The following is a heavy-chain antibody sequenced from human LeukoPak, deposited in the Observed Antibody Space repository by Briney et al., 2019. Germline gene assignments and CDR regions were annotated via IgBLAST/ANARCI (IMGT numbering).Heavy chain of an antibody. CDR1: GATFSSYS. Sequence: SVKVSCKASGATFSSYSVNWVRQTPGQGLEWMGGSIPLFGTANYAQKFQGRVTMTTDESTRTAYMELSSLTSQDTAVYYCARGVADDRSGYFFSWGQGTLVTVSS. CDR3: ARGVADDRSGYFFS. V-gene: IGHV1-69*05. D-gene: IGHD3-22*01. J-gene: IGHJ4*02. CDR2: SIPLFGTA.